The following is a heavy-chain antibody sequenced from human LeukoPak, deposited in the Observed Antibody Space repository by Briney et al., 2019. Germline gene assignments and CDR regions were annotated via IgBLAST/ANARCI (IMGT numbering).Heavy chain of an antibody. J-gene: IGHJ4*02. V-gene: IGHV1-69*04. CDR2: IIPILGIA. CDR1: GGTFSSYA. D-gene: IGHD3-10*01. CDR3: AIGVRGEPDY. Sequence: VASVKVSCKASGGTFSSYAISWVRQAPGQGLEWMGRIIPILGIANYAQKFQGRVTITAVKSTSTAYMELSSLRSEDTAVYYCAIGVRGEPDYWGQGTLVTVSS.